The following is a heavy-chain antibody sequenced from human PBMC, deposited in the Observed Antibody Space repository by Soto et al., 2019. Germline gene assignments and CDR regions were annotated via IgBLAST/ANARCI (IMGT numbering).Heavy chain of an antibody. CDR2: IKSKTDGGTT. CDR3: TTGLLLLRFLEWLDY. D-gene: IGHD3-3*01. CDR1: GFTFSNAW. J-gene: IGHJ4*02. V-gene: IGHV3-15*07. Sequence: EVQLVESGGGLVKPGGSLRLSCAASGFTFSNAWMNWVRQAPGKGLEWVGRIKSKTDGGTTDYAAPVKGRFTISRDDSKNTLYLQMNSLKTEDTAVYYCTTGLLLLRFLEWLDYWGQGTLVTVSS.